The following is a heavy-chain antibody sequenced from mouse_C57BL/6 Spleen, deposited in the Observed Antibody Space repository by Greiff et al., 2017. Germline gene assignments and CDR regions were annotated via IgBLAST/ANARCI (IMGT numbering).Heavy chain of an antibody. V-gene: IGHV5-4*01. CDR2: ISDGGSYT. D-gene: IGHD1-1*01. J-gene: IGHJ2*01. CDR3: ARDGIITTVVARGYFDY. Sequence: EVKLMESGGGLVKPGGSLKLSCAASGFTFSSYAMSWVRQTPEKRLEWVATISDGGSYTYYPDNVKGRFTISRDNAKNNLYLQMSHLKSEDTAMYYCARDGIITTVVARGYFDYWGQGTTLTVSS. CDR1: GFTFSSYA.